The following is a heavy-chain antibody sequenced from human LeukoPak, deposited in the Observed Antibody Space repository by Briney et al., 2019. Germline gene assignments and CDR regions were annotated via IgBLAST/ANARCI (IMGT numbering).Heavy chain of an antibody. D-gene: IGHD3-22*01. CDR2: ISYDGSNK. Sequence: GGSLRLSCAASGFTFSSYAMHWVRQAPGKGLEWVAVISYDGSNKYYADSVKGRFTISRDNSKNTLYLQMNSLRAEDTAVYYCAREYYYDSSANGFDYWGQGTLVTASS. J-gene: IGHJ4*02. CDR1: GFTFSSYA. CDR3: AREYYYDSSANGFDY. V-gene: IGHV3-30-3*01.